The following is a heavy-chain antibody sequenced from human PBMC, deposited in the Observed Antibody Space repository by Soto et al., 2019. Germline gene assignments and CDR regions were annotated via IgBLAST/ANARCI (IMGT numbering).Heavy chain of an antibody. CDR1: GFTFSSYA. CDR2: ISYDGSNI. D-gene: IGHD5-18*01. CDR3: GSGAAPRWIRVFDY. J-gene: IGHJ4*02. Sequence: QVQLVESGGGVVQPGGSLRLSCAASGFTFSSYAMYWVRQAPGEGLEWVAVISYDGSNIFYADSVKGRFTISRDDSKNTLFLQMNSLRAEDTAVYYCGSGAAPRWIRVFDYWGQGTVVTVSS. V-gene: IGHV3-30*04.